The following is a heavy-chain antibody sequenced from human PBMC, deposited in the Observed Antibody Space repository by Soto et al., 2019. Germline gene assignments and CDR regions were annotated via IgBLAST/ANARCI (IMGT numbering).Heavy chain of an antibody. D-gene: IGHD2-21*02. Sequence: PSETLSLTCPVSGGSLSNHYLGWIRQPPGKGLEWIGSIYYSGSTYYNPSFKSRVTISVDTSKNQFSLKLNSVTAADTAVYYCARDLWGYCGTDCYPLDVWGQGTTVTVSS. CDR2: IYYSGST. CDR1: GGSLSNHY. V-gene: IGHV4-59*11. J-gene: IGHJ6*02. CDR3: ARDLWGYCGTDCYPLDV.